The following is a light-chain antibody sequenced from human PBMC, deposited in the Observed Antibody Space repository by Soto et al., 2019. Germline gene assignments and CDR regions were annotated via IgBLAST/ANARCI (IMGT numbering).Light chain of an antibody. Sequence: EIVLTQSPGTLSLSPGERATLSCRARQSVSSSYLAWYKQKPGQAPRLLIYGASSRATGIPDRFSRSGSGTDYTLTISRLEPEDFAVYYCQQYGSSPLFTFGTGTKEDIK. J-gene: IGKJ3*01. CDR2: GAS. V-gene: IGKV3-20*01. CDR3: QQYGSSPLFT. CDR1: QSVSSSY.